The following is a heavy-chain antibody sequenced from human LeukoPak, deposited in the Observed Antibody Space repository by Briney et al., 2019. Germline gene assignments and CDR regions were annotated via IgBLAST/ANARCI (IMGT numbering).Heavy chain of an antibody. Sequence: ASVKVSCKASGYTFTSYYINWVRQATGQGLGWMGWMNTNSGNTGYAQKFQGRDTMTRNTSINTAYMELSSLRSEDTAVYYCARILWFGDYGMDVWGQGTTVTVSS. J-gene: IGHJ6*02. CDR3: ARILWFGDYGMDV. CDR2: MNTNSGNT. CDR1: GYTFTSYY. V-gene: IGHV1-8*01. D-gene: IGHD2-21*01.